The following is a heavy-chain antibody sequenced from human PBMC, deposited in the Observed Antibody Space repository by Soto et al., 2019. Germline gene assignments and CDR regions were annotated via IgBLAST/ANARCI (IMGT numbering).Heavy chain of an antibody. Sequence: GGSLRLSCAASGFTFSSHGMHWVRQPTGKGLEWVATISYEGNNKYYVDSVKGRFTISRDNPENTLYLQMNSVRTEDTAVYYCAKGGVLLEWLVGPIDYWGQGTPVTVSS. CDR1: GFTFSSHG. V-gene: IGHV3-30*18. CDR2: ISYEGNNK. CDR3: AKGGVLLEWLVGPIDY. D-gene: IGHD6-19*01. J-gene: IGHJ4*02.